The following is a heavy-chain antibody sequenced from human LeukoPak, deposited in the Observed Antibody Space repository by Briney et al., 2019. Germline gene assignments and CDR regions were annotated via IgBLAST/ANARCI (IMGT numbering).Heavy chain of an antibody. V-gene: IGHV1-69*05. Sequence: XVSCKASGGTFSSYAISWVRQAPGQGLEWMGRIIPIFGTANYAQKFQGRVTITTDESTSTAYMELSSLRSEDTAVYYCARDKGLRLGELSFYYWGQGTLVTVSS. D-gene: IGHD3-16*02. CDR3: ARDKGLRLGELSFYY. J-gene: IGHJ4*02. CDR2: IIPIFGTA. CDR1: GGTFSSYA.